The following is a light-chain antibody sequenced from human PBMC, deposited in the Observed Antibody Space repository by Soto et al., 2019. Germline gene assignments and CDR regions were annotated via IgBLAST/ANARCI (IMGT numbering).Light chain of an antibody. CDR1: QSVSSDY. V-gene: IGKV3-20*01. CDR3: KQYGSSPWT. Sequence: EIVLTQSPGTLSLSPGERATLSCRASQSVSSDYLVWYQQKPGQAPRLLIYGASSRATGIQDRFSGSGSGTDFTLTIRRLEPEDFAVYYCKQYGSSPWTFGQGTKVDIK. J-gene: IGKJ1*01. CDR2: GAS.